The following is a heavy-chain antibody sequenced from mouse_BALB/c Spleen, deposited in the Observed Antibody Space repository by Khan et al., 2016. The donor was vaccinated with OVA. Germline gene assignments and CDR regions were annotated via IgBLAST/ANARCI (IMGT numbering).Heavy chain of an antibody. CDR1: GYSITSDYA. V-gene: IGHV3-2*02. CDR2: ISYSGST. Sequence: EVKLLESGPGLVKPSQSLSLTCTVTGYSITSDYAWNWIRQFPGTNLAWMGFISYSGSTSYNPSLKSRISITRDTSKNQFFLQLNSVTTEDTATYYCARWDYDAPNYWGQGTTLTVSS. J-gene: IGHJ2*01. D-gene: IGHD2-4*01. CDR3: ARWDYDAPNY.